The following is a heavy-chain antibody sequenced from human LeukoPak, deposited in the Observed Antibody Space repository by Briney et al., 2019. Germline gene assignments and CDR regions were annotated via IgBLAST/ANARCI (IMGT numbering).Heavy chain of an antibody. D-gene: IGHD3-22*01. J-gene: IGHJ5*02. CDR3: VRNSYDRSGFLFDP. V-gene: IGHV4-34*01. CDR1: GGSFSGYY. Sequence: PSETLSLTCAVYGGSFSGYYWSWIRQPPGKGLEWIGEINHSGSTNYNPSLKSRVTVSLDTARNQVFLKLTSVTAADTAVYYCVRNSYDRSGFLFDPWGPGTRVTVFS. CDR2: INHSGST.